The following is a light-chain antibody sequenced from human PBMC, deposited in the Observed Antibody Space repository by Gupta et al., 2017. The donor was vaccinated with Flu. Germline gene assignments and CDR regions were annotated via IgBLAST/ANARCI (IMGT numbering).Light chain of an antibody. CDR3: QSYDSSLSAWV. V-gene: IGLV1-40*01. CDR1: NIGAGYG. J-gene: IGLJ1*01. CDR2: GNT. Sequence: NIGAGYGVYWYQQLPGASPKLLFFGNTNRPSGVPGRFSDSKSGTSASLAITGLQAEDEADYYCQSYDSSLSAWVFGSGTKVTVL.